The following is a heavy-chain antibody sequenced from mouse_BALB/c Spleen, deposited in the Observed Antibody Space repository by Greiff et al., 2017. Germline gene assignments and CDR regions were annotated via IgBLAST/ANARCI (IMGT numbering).Heavy chain of an antibody. CDR2: IAPGSGST. V-gene: IGHV1S41*01. Sequence: DLVKPGASVKLSCKASGYTFTSYWINWVKQRPGKGLEWIGRIAPGSGSTYYNEMFKGKATLTVDTSSSTAYIQLSSLSSEDSAVYFCARESFSYCWFAYWGQGTLVTVSA. CDR3: ARESFSYCWFAY. CDR1: GYTFTSYW. D-gene: IGHD2-12*01. J-gene: IGHJ3*01.